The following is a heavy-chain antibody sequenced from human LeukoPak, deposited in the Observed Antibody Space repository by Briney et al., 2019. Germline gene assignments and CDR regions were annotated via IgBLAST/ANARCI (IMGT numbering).Heavy chain of an antibody. CDR3: ARDLYSSSWYEAY. J-gene: IGHJ4*02. Sequence: ASVKVSCKASGYTFTGYYMHWVRQAPGQGLEWMGWINPNTGGTNYAQKFQGRVTMTKDSSISTAYVELSRLRSDDTAVYYCARDLYSSSWYEAYWGQGTLVTVSS. CDR1: GYTFTGYY. CDR2: INPNTGGT. V-gene: IGHV1-2*02. D-gene: IGHD6-13*01.